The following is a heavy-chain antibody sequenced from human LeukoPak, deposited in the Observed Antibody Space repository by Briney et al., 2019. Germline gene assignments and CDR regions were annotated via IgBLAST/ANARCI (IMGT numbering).Heavy chain of an antibody. CDR2: INTNTGNP. Sequence: GASVKVSCKASGYTFTSYAMNWVRQAPGQGLEWMGWINTNTGNPTYAQGFTGRFVFSLDTSVSTAYLQISSLKAEDTAVYYCARRRIVVVPAANFAFDPWGQGTLVTVSS. CDR1: GYTFTSYA. V-gene: IGHV7-4-1*02. J-gene: IGHJ5*02. CDR3: ARRRIVVVPAANFAFDP. D-gene: IGHD2-2*01.